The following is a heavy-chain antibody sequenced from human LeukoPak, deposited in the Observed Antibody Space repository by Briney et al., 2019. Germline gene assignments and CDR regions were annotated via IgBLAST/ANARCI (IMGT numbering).Heavy chain of an antibody. CDR3: ARYIVVVTARTYNWIDP. D-gene: IGHD2-21*02. V-gene: IGHV3-11*01. J-gene: IGHJ5*02. CDR2: ISSSGSTI. CDR1: GFTFSDYY. Sequence: GGSLRLSCAASGFTFSDYYMSWIRQAPGKGLEWVSYISSSGSTIYYADSVKGRFTISRDNAKNSLYLQMNSLRAEDTAVYYCARYIVVVTARTYNWIDPWGQGTLVTVSS.